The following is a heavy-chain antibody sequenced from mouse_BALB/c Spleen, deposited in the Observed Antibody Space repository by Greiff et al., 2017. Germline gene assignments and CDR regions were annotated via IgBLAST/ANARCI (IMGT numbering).Heavy chain of an antibody. CDR1: GDSITSGY. CDR2: ISYSGST. D-gene: IGHD2-3*01. Sequence: EVQVVESGPSLVKPSQTLSLTCSVTGDSITSGYWNWIRKFPGNKLEYMGYISYSGSTYYNPSLKSRISITRDTSKNQYYLQLNSVTTEDTATYYCARYSTGDGGFAYWGQGTLVTVSA. J-gene: IGHJ3*01. CDR3: ARYSTGDGGFAY. V-gene: IGHV3-8*02.